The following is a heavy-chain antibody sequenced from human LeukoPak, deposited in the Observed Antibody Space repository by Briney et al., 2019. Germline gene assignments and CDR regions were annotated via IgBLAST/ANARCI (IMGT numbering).Heavy chain of an antibody. CDR3: ARAAVAVPDY. Sequence: GESLQISCQGSGYSFTSYWIGWVRQLPGKGLEWMGIIYPGDSDTSYSPSFQGQVTISADKSISTAYLQWSSLKASDTAMYYCARAAVAVPDYWGQGTLVTVSS. CDR1: GYSFTSYW. V-gene: IGHV5-51*01. J-gene: IGHJ4*02. CDR2: IYPGDSDT. D-gene: IGHD6-19*01.